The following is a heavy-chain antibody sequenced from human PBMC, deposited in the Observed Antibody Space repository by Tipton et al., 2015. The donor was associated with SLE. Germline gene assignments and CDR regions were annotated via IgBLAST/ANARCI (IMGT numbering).Heavy chain of an antibody. CDR1: GGSVGSGTYY. V-gene: IGHV4-61*02. CDR2: IYTSGTT. Sequence: TLSLTCTLSGGSVGSGTYYWTWIWQPAGKGLEWIGRIYTSGTTHYNPSLKSRVTISMDTSKNHFSLQLISVTAADTAVYFCARDNWGKSEVRAFDIWGPGTVVTVSS. J-gene: IGHJ3*02. CDR3: ARDNWGKSEVRAFDI. D-gene: IGHD3-16*01.